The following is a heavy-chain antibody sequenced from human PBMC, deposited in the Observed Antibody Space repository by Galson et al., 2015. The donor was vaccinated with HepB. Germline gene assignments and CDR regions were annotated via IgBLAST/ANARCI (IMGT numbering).Heavy chain of an antibody. V-gene: IGHV1-69*01. J-gene: IGHJ4*02. D-gene: IGHD5-12*01. CDR3: ARGRALATMISDFDH. Sequence: MFGTAKHAPKFQDRVSITADESTGTAYIELSSLRSEDTAVYYCARGRALATMISDFDHWGLGTLVTVSS. CDR2: MFGTA.